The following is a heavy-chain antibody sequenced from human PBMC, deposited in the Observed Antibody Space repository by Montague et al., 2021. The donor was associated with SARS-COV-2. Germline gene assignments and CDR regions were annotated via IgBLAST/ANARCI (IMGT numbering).Heavy chain of an antibody. CDR3: ARGREYSSSAGFDY. J-gene: IGHJ4*02. V-gene: IGHV4-59*01. D-gene: IGHD6-6*01. CDR2: IYYSGST. Sequence: SETLSLTCTLSGGSISSYYWSWIRQPPGKGLEWIGYIYYSGSTNYNPSRKSRVTISVDTSKNQFSLKLSSVTAADTAVYYCARGREYSSSAGFDYWGQGTLVTVSS. CDR1: GGSISSYY.